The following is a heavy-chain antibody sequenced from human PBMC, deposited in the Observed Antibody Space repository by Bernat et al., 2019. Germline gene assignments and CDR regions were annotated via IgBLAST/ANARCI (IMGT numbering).Heavy chain of an antibody. CDR2: ISSGGST. V-gene: IGHV3-66*01. J-gene: IGHJ4*02. Sequence: EVQLVESGGGLVQPGGSLRLSCAASGFTVSSDYMSWVRQAPGKGLEWVSVISSGGSTYYADSVKGRFTMSRDNSKNTLHLQMNSLRDEDTAVYYCARDFQVGWGQGTLVTVSS. CDR3: ARDFQVG. CDR1: GFTVSSDY.